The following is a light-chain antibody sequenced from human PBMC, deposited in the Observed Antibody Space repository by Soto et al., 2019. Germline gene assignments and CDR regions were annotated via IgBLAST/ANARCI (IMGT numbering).Light chain of an antibody. J-gene: IGLJ2*01. Sequence: QSALTQPASVSGSPGQSIAISCSGSTSDVGGYNYVSWYQQYPGKAPKLILYGVSDRPSGVSDRFSGSKSGNTASLIISGLQAEDEAHYYCSSYTASTTLFGGGTKLTRP. V-gene: IGLV2-14*03. CDR3: SSYTASTTL. CDR2: GVS. CDR1: TSDVGGYNY.